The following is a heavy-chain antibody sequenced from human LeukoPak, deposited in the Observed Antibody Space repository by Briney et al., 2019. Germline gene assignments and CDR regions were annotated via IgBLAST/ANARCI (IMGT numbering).Heavy chain of an antibody. D-gene: IGHD5-24*01. CDR2: IWYDGSNK. CDR3: ARSGHGYNFFDY. CDR1: GFTFSSYG. V-gene: IGHV3-33*01. J-gene: IGHJ4*02. Sequence: GESLRLSCAASGFTFSSYGMHWVRQAPGKGLEWVAVIWYDGSNKYYADSVKGRFTISRDNSKNTLYLQMNSLRAEDTAVYYCARSGHGYNFFDYWGQGTLVTVSS.